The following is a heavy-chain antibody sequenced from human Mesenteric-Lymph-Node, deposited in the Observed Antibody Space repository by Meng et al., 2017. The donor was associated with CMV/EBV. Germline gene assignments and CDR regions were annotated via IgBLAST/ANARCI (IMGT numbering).Heavy chain of an antibody. Sequence: LSCAASGFTVNSYAMSWVRQAPGKGLEWVSIIYTGGSSTYYADSVKGRFTISRDDSKNTLYLQMNSLRAGDTAVYYCATHYIYAFDYWGQGTLVTVSS. V-gene: IGHV3-23*03. J-gene: IGHJ4*02. D-gene: IGHD5-24*01. CDR1: GFTVNSYA. CDR2: IYTGGSST. CDR3: ATHYIYAFDY.